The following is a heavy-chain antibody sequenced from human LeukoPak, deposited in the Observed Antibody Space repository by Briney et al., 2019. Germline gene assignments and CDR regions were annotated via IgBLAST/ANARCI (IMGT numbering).Heavy chain of an antibody. CDR1: GGSISSYY. CDR2: IYYSGST. J-gene: IGHJ6*02. V-gene: IGHV4-59*01. CDR3: AGGIAVAGTSGLYYGMDV. Sequence: PSETLSLTCTVSGGSISSYYWSWIRQPPGEGLEWIGYIYYSGSTNYNPSLKSRVTISVDTSKNQFSLKLSSVTAADTAVYYCAGGIAVAGTSGLYYGMDVWGQGTTVTVSS. D-gene: IGHD6-19*01.